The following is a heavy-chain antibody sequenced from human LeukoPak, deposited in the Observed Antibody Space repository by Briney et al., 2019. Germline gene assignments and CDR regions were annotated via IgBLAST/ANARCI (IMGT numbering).Heavy chain of an antibody. CDR3: ARDSVLEWLLFLPGRDAFDI. CDR1: GYTFTSYG. V-gene: IGHV1-18*01. J-gene: IGHJ3*02. Sequence: GASVKVSCKASGYTFTSYGISWVRQAPGQGLEWMGWISAYNGNTNYAQKLQGRVTMTTDTSTSTAYMELRSLRSDDTAVYYCARDSVLEWLLFLPGRDAFDIWGQGTMVTVSS. D-gene: IGHD3-3*01. CDR2: ISAYNGNT.